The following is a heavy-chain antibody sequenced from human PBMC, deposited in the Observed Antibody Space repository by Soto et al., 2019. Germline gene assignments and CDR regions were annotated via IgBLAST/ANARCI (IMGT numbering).Heavy chain of an antibody. Sequence: GGSLRLSCAASGFTFSNYAVTWVRQAPGKGLEWVSTISGSGGSTYYADAVKGRFTISRDNSKNTLYLQMNSLRAEDTAVYYCAKDQGSSWYEIDYWGQGTLVTVSS. CDR2: ISGSGGST. V-gene: IGHV3-23*01. D-gene: IGHD6-13*01. CDR1: GFTFSNYA. CDR3: AKDQGSSWYEIDY. J-gene: IGHJ4*02.